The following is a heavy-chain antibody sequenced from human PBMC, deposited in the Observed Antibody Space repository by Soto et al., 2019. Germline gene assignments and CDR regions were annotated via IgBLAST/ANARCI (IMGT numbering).Heavy chain of an antibody. V-gene: IGHV1-2*02. CDR2: INPNSGGT. CDR3: ASSVSDAYYYYGMDV. J-gene: IGHJ6*02. CDR1: GYTFTGYY. Sequence: ASVRVSCKACGYTFTGYYMHWVRQAPGQGLEWMGWINPNSGGTNYAQKFQGRVTMTRDTSISTAYMELSRLRSDDTAVYYCASSVSDAYYYYGMDVWGQGTTVTVSS.